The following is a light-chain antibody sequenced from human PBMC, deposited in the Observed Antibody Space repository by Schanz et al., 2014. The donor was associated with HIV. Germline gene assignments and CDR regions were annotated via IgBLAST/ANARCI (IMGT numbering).Light chain of an antibody. J-gene: IGLJ2*01. Sequence: QSVLTQPPSASGTPGQRVTISCSGSSSNIGSNYVFWYQQLPGTAPRLVIYNTFHRPSGVPDRFSGSTSGTSASLVISGLQSEDEADYYCAAWDDSLNGVVFGGGTKLTVL. CDR3: AAWDDSLNGVV. CDR1: SSNIGSNY. V-gene: IGLV1-44*01. CDR2: NTF.